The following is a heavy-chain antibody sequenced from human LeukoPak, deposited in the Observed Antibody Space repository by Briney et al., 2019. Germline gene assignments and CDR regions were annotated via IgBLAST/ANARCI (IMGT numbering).Heavy chain of an antibody. J-gene: IGHJ4*02. CDR1: GGSINSSSYY. CDR2: IYYTGST. CDR3: ATYYDFWSGYYTSPYFDY. V-gene: IGHV4-39*07. D-gene: IGHD3-3*01. Sequence: SETLSLTCSVSGGSINSSSYYWGWIRQPPGTGLECIGTIYYTGSTYYNPSLKSRVTISVDTSKKQFSLKLSSVTAADTAVYYCATYYDFWSGYYTSPYFDYWGQGILVTVSS.